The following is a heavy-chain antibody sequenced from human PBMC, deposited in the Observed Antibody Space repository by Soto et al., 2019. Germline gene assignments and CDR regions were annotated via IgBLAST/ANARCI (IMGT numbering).Heavy chain of an antibody. Sequence: QVQLVQSGTEVKKPGASVKVSCKASGYIFTDSHIHWVRQASGQGLEWLGRINPKTGDTHYSQKFQGRIILTRDTSISTAYMELTNLTSDDTAVYYCERDPPRFFTSSPEGAGLWGQGTLVTVSS. CDR1: GYIFTDSH. J-gene: IGHJ4*02. CDR3: ERDPPRFFTSSPEGAGL. V-gene: IGHV1-2*06. CDR2: INPKTGDT. D-gene: IGHD6-6*01.